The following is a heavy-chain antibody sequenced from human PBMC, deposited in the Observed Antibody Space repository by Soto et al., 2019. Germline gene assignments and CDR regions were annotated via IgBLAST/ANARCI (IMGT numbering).Heavy chain of an antibody. V-gene: IGHV4-30-2*01. D-gene: IGHD3-10*01. CDR2: IYHSGST. Sequence: QLQLQESGSGLVKPSQTLSLTCAVSGGSISSGGYSWSWIRQPPGKGLEWIGYIYHSGSTYYNPSLKSLVTISVDMSKNQFSLQLSSVTAANTAVHYCARGYYGSGVDVWGQGTTVTVSS. CDR1: GGSISSGGYS. CDR3: ARGYYGSGVDV. J-gene: IGHJ6*02.